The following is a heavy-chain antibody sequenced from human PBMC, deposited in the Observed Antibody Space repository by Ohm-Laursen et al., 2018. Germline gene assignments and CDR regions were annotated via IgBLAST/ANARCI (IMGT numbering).Heavy chain of an antibody. CDR2: ISSSGSTI. CDR1: GFTFSDYY. D-gene: IGHD6-6*01. Sequence: SLRLSCAASGFTFSDYYMSWIRQAPGKGLEWVSYISSSGSTIYYADSVKGRFTISRDNAKNSLYLQMSSLRAEDTAVYYCARAGLYSSSSAGHDYWGQGTLVTVSS. V-gene: IGHV3-11*01. J-gene: IGHJ4*02. CDR3: ARAGLYSSSSAGHDY.